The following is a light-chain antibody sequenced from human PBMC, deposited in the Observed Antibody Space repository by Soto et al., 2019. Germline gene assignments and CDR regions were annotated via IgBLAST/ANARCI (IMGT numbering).Light chain of an antibody. CDR1: QTISSW. J-gene: IGKJ1*01. Sequence: DIRMTQSPSTLSVSVGDRVTITWPASQTISSWLAWYQQKPGKAPKLLIYKASTLKSGVPSRFSGSGSGTEFTLTISSLQPDDFATYYCQHYNSYSEAFGQGTKVDIK. V-gene: IGKV1-5*03. CDR3: QHYNSYSEA. CDR2: KAS.